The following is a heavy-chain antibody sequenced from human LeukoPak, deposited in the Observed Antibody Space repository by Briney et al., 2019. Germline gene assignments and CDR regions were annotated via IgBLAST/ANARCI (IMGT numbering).Heavy chain of an antibody. CDR3: ARAVYGNRYYYFDY. D-gene: IGHD5/OR15-5a*01. J-gene: IGHJ4*02. Sequence: GGSLRLSCAASGFTVSSNYMNWVRQAPGKGLEWVSSISSSSSYIYYADSVKGRFTISRDNAKNSLYLQMNSLRAEDTAVYYCARAVYGNRYYYFDYWGQGTLVTVSS. V-gene: IGHV3-21*01. CDR1: GFTVSSNY. CDR2: ISSSSSYI.